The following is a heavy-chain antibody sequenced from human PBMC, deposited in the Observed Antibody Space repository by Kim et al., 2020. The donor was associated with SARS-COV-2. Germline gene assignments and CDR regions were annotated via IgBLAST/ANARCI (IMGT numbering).Heavy chain of an antibody. D-gene: IGHD1-1*01. CDR2: SSTL. CDR3: ARDRTTAN. V-gene: IGHV3-48*02. Sequence: SSTLDNAYSVKGRFTISRDNAKNALYLQMNSLRDEDTAVYYCARDRTTANWGQGTLVTVSS. J-gene: IGHJ4*02.